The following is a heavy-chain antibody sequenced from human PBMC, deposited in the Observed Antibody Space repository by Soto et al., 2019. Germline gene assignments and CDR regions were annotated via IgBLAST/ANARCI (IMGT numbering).Heavy chain of an antibody. D-gene: IGHD6-6*01. J-gene: IGHJ6*02. CDR1: GLTFSSYA. V-gene: IGHV3-30-3*01. CDR2: ISYDGSNK. CDR3: AREYSSSSDYYGMDV. Sequence: GGSLRLSCAACGLTFSSYAMHWVRQAPGKGLEWVAVISYDGSNKYYADSVKGRFTISRDNSKNTLYLQMNSLRAEDTAVYYCAREYSSSSDYYGMDVWGQGTTVTVSS.